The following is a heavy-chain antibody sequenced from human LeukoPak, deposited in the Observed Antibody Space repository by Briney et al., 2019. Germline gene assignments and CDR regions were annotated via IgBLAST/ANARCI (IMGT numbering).Heavy chain of an antibody. CDR3: AKEPLSIFGVVTDAFDI. Sequence: GGSLRLSCAASGFTLSSYAMSWVRQAPGKGLEWVSAISGSGGSTYYADSVKGRFTISRDNSKNTLYLQMNSLRAEDTAVYYCAKEPLSIFGVVTDAFDIWGQGTMVTVSS. CDR2: ISGSGGST. V-gene: IGHV3-23*01. CDR1: GFTLSSYA. D-gene: IGHD3-3*01. J-gene: IGHJ3*02.